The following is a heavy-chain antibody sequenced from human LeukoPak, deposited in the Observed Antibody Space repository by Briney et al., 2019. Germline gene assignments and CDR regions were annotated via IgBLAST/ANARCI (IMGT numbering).Heavy chain of an antibody. Sequence: ASVKVSCKASGYTFTSYGISWVRQAPGQGLEWMGWISAHNGNTNYAQKLQGRVTMTTDTSTSTAYMELRSLRSDDTAVYYCARAGGYYYDGSVHYWGQGTLVTVSS. J-gene: IGHJ4*02. CDR3: ARAGGYYYDGSVHY. V-gene: IGHV1-18*01. D-gene: IGHD3-22*01. CDR2: ISAHNGNT. CDR1: GYTFTSYG.